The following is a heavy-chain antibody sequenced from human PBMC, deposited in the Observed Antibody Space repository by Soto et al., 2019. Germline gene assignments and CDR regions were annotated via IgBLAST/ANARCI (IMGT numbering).Heavy chain of an antibody. D-gene: IGHD3-10*01. Sequence: QVQLQESGPGLLRPSQTLSLTCTVSGDSITSDDYCWTWIRQPPGKGLEWLGHIYYTGSTSYNPSLESRGYKSLETSKNQCALRVRSVPAADTAVYYCTRASVQIINSYRAMAGWGHGTSIIVSS. V-gene: IGHV4-30-4*01. CDR2: IYYTGST. CDR3: TRASVQIINSYRAMAG. J-gene: IGHJ6*02. CDR1: GDSITSDDYC.